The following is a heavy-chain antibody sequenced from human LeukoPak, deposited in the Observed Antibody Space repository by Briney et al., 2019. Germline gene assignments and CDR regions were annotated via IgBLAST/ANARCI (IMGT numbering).Heavy chain of an antibody. D-gene: IGHD1-26*01. CDR1: GDSINTCY. J-gene: IGHJ6*03. V-gene: IGHV4-59*01. CDR2: LYSSGST. CDR3: AREKEGRSSKYSYYYYMDV. Sequence: SETLSLTCTVSGDSINTCYWSWIRQPPGKGLEWIGYLYSSGSTNYNPSLKSRVTISVDTSKNQFSLKLSSVTAADTAVYYCAREKEGRSSKYSYYYYMDVWGKGTTVTVSS.